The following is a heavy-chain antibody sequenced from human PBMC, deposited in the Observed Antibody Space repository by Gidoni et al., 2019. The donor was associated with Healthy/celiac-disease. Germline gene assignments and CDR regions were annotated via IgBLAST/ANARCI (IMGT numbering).Heavy chain of an antibody. D-gene: IGHD2-15*01. Sequence: QVQLVQSGAEVKKPGSSVKVSCKASGGTFSSYAISWVRQAPGQGREWMGRIIPILGIANYAQKFQGRVTITADKSTSTAYMELSSLRSEDTAVYYCARGREELLLYYYYGMDVWGQGTTVTVSS. CDR1: GGTFSSYA. CDR3: ARGREELLLYYYYGMDV. V-gene: IGHV1-69*04. J-gene: IGHJ6*02. CDR2: IIPILGIA.